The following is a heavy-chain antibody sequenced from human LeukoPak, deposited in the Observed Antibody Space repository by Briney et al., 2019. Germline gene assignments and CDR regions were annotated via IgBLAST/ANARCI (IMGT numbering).Heavy chain of an antibody. Sequence: SETLSLTCTVSGGSISSYYWSWIRQPAGKGLEWIGRIYTSGSTNYNASLKSRVSMSVDTSKNQFSLKLSSVTAADTAVYYCARRPSLLTPFDYWGQGSLVTVSS. D-gene: IGHD3-9*01. V-gene: IGHV4-4*07. CDR3: ARRPSLLTPFDY. J-gene: IGHJ4*02. CDR1: GGSISSYY. CDR2: IYTSGST.